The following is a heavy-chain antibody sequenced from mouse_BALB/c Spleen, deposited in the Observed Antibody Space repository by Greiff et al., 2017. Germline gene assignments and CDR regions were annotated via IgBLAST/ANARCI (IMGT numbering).Heavy chain of an antibody. J-gene: IGHJ3*01. CDR3: ARDDGYAWFAY. D-gene: IGHD2-3*01. CDR1: GYTFTSYV. V-gene: IGHV1-14*01. CDR2: INPYNDGT. Sequence: VQLQQSGAELVRPGTSVKVSCKASGYTFTSYVMHWVKQKPGQGLEWIGYINPYNDGTKYNEKFKGKATLTSDKSSSTAYMELSSLTSEDSAVYYCARDDGYAWFAYWGQGTLVTVSA.